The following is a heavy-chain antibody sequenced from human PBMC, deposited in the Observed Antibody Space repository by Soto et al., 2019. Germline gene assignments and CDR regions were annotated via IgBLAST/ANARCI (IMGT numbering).Heavy chain of an antibody. Sequence: GESLKISCKGSGYSFTSYWIGWVRQMPGKGLEWMGIIYPGDSDTRYSPSFQGQVTISADKSITTAYLQWSSLKASDTAMYYCTRLSCSGGSCYPYYFDYWGQGTLVTLSS. CDR1: GYSFTSYW. CDR2: IYPGDSDT. J-gene: IGHJ4*02. V-gene: IGHV5-51*01. D-gene: IGHD2-15*01. CDR3: TRLSCSGGSCYPYYFDY.